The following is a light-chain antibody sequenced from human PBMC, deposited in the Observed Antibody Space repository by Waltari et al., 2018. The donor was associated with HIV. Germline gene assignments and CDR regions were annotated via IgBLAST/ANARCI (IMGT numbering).Light chain of an antibody. CDR1: SGSIGSNY. J-gene: IGLJ3*02. V-gene: IGLV6-57*03. Sequence: NFMLTQSHSVSESPGKTVTISCTRSSGSIGSNYVQWYQQRPGSAPTTVIFDDNQRPSVVPDRFSGSIDSSSNSASLTISGLKTEDEADYYCQSYDSRNHWVFGGGTKLTVL. CDR3: QSYDSRNHWV. CDR2: DDN.